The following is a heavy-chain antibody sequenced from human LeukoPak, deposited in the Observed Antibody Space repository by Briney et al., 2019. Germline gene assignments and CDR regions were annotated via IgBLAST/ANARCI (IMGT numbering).Heavy chain of an antibody. Sequence: ASVKVSCKTSGYIFTDYYIHWVRQAPGQGLEWVGWIHPNSGGTKYAQSFQGRVTMTRDTSISTAYMEVSRLRSDDTAVYYCASSRSITIFGVVMHDYWGQGTLVTASS. CDR2: IHPNSGGT. J-gene: IGHJ4*02. CDR3: ASSRSITIFGVVMHDY. V-gene: IGHV1-2*02. CDR1: GYIFTDYY. D-gene: IGHD3-3*01.